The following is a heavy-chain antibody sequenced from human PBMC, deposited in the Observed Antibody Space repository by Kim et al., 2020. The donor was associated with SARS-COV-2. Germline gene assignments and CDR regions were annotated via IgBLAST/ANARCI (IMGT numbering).Heavy chain of an antibody. Sequence: SVKGRCTISRDNSKNTLFLQMNSLRAEDTAVYYCAKGPSGYYPGYYFDYWGQGTLVTVSS. CDR3: AKGPSGYYPGYYFDY. D-gene: IGHD3-22*01. V-gene: IGHV3-23*01. J-gene: IGHJ4*02.